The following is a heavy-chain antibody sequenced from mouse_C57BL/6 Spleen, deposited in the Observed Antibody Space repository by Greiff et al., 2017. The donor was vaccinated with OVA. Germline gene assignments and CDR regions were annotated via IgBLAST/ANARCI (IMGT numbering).Heavy chain of an antibody. D-gene: IGHD3-2*02. CDR1: GYTFTNYW. CDR2: IYPGGGYT. V-gene: IGHV1-63*01. Sequence: VKLMESGAEPVRPGTSVKMSCKASGYTFTNYWIGWAKQRPGHGLEWIGDIYPGGGYTNYNEKFKGKATLTADKSSSTAYMQFSSLTSEDSAIYYCARQLRPLGYFDYWGQGTTLTVSS. CDR3: ARQLRPLGYFDY. J-gene: IGHJ2*01.